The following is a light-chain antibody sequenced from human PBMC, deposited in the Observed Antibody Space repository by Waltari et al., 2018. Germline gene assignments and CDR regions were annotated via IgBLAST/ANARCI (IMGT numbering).Light chain of an antibody. CDR1: SSDVGTYNL. J-gene: IGLJ1*01. Sequence: QSALTQPASVSGSPGQSITISCPETSSDVGTYNLASWYQQHPAEAPKLLIDEATKRPSGVSNRFSASKSCNTASLTISGLQVEDEADYYCCSYATIGTLYVFGTGTKVTVL. CDR2: EAT. V-gene: IGLV2-23*01. CDR3: CSYATIGTLYV.